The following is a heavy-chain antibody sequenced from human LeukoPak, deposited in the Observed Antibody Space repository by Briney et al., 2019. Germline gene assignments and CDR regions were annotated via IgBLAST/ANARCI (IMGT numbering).Heavy chain of an antibody. V-gene: IGHV4-4*07. D-gene: IGHD4-17*01. CDR3: AREYGDYDPNWFAP. J-gene: IGHJ5*02. CDR2: IYTSGST. CDR1: GGSISSYY. Sequence: SETLSLTCTVAGGSISSYYWSWIRQPAGKGLEWIWRIYTSGSTNYNPSLKSRVTMSVDTYKNQFSLKLSSVTDADTAVYYCAREYGDYDPNWFAPWGQGNLVHVSS.